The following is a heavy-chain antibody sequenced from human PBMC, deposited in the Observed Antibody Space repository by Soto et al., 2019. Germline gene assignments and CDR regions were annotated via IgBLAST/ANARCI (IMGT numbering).Heavy chain of an antibody. D-gene: IGHD2-15*01. CDR2: ISYDGSNK. V-gene: IGHV3-30*18. Sequence: QVPLVESGGGVVQPGRSLRLSCAASGFTFSSYGMHWVRQAPGKGLEWVAVISYDGSNKYYADSVKGRFTISRDNSKNTLYLQMNSLRAEDTAVYYCAKDRVGPIDYWGQGTLVTVSS. CDR3: AKDRVGPIDY. J-gene: IGHJ4*02. CDR1: GFTFSSYG.